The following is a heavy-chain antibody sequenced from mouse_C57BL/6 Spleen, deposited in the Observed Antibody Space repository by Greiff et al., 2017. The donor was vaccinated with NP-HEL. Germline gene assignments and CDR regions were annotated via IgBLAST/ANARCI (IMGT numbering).Heavy chain of an antibody. CDR2: IRNKANNHAT. CDR1: GFTFSDAW. D-gene: IGHD1-1*01. V-gene: IGHV6-6*01. J-gene: IGHJ1*03. CDR3: TRPIITTVVARYFDV. Sequence: DVKLQESGGGLVQPGGSMKLSCAASGFTFSDAWMDWVRQSPEKGLEWVAEIRNKANNHATYYAESVKGRFTISRDDSKSSVYLQMNSLRAEDTGIYYCTRPIITTVVARYFDVWGTGTTVTVSS.